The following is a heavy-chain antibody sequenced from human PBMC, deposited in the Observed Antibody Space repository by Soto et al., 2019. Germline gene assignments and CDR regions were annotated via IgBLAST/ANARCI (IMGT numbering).Heavy chain of an antibody. Sequence: QITLKESGPTLVKPTQTLTLTCTFSGFSLSTSGVGVGWIRQPPGKALEWLALIYWDDDKRYSPSLKSRLTITKDTSKNQVVLTMTNMDPVDTATYYCAHSGVAVEGGGNDAFDIWGQGTMVTVSS. CDR1: GFSLSTSGVG. D-gene: IGHD3-16*01. CDR2: IYWDDDK. J-gene: IGHJ3*02. V-gene: IGHV2-5*02. CDR3: AHSGVAVEGGGNDAFDI.